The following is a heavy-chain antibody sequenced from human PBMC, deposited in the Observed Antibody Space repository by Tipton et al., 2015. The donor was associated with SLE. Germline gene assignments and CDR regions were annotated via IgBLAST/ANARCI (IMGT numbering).Heavy chain of an antibody. J-gene: IGHJ4*02. Sequence: SLRLSCAASGFTVSSGHMTWVRQAPGKGLEWVSLIYSDGFTYYADSVKGRFTISRDNSRNTLNLHMNSLRPEDTAVYYCARDSSFDYYFDHWGQGTLVTVSS. CDR1: GFTVSSGH. CDR3: ARDSSFDYYFDH. CDR2: IYSDGFT. D-gene: IGHD3-9*01. V-gene: IGHV3-66*02.